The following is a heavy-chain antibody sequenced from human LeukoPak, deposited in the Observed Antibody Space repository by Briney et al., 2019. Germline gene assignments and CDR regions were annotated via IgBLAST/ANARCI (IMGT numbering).Heavy chain of an antibody. CDR2: ISPTGSTT. D-gene: IGHD6-19*01. V-gene: IGHV3-74*01. Sequence: GGSLRLSCTASGFSFSGHWMHWARQLPGKGLVWVSRISPTGSTTSYADSVKGRFTVSRDNAKNTLYLQVNNLRAEDTAVYYCARDGTAWYSSGWYYYYYGMDVWGQGTTVTVSS. CDR1: GFSFSGHW. CDR3: ARDGTAWYSSGWYYYYYGMDV. J-gene: IGHJ6*02.